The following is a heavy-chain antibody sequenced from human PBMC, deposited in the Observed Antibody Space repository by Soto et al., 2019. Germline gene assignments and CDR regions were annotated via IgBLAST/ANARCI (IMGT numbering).Heavy chain of an antibody. CDR3: ARVDTDYGARGQYYSDH. V-gene: IGHV3-21*06. CDR1: GFRFHTYY. CDR2: ISPSSIFL. D-gene: IGHD4-17*01. J-gene: IGHJ4*02. Sequence: GGSLRLSGAACGFRFHTYYMIWVRQAPWRGLEWVSSISPSSIFLNYADSVKGRFTISRDNGKSSVHLQMNNLRAEDTAVYYCARVDTDYGARGQYYSDHCGQRYLVTVYS.